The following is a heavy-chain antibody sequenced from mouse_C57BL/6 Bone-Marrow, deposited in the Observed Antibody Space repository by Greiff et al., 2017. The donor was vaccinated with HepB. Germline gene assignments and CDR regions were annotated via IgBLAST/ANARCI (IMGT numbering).Heavy chain of an antibody. CDR1: GYTFTSYG. CDR3: AREPDGYWGYFDV. CDR2: IYPRSGNT. J-gene: IGHJ1*03. V-gene: IGHV1-81*01. D-gene: IGHD2-3*01. Sequence: QVQLQQSGAELARPGASVKLSCKASGYTFTSYGISWVKQSTGQGLEWIGEIYPRSGNTYYNEKFKGKATLTADKSSSTAYMELRSLTSEDSAVYFCAREPDGYWGYFDVWGTGTTVTVSS.